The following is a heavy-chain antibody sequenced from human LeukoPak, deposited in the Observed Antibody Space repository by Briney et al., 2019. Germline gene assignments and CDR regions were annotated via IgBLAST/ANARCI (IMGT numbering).Heavy chain of an antibody. CDR1: GYTFTDYY. D-gene: IGHD1-26*01. J-gene: IGHJ3*02. CDR3: AIFPGIVGATPLRNDAFDI. V-gene: IGHV1-2*02. Sequence: ASVKVSCKASGYTFTDYYMHWVRQAPGQGLEWMGWINPYSGGANSTQKFQGRVTMTRDTSISTAYMELSRLRSDDTAVYYCAIFPGIVGATPLRNDAFDIWGQGTMVTVSS. CDR2: INPYSGGA.